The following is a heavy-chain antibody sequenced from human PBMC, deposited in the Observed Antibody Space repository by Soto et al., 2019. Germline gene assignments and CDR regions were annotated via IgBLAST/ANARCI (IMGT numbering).Heavy chain of an antibody. J-gene: IGHJ5*02. Sequence: ASVKVSCKASGYTFTSYDINWVRQATGQGLEWMGWMNPNSGNTGYAQKFQGRVTMTRNTSISTAYMELSSLRSEDTAVYYCARDEVATISNWFDPWGQGTLVTVSS. CDR1: GYTFTSYD. CDR3: ARDEVATISNWFDP. D-gene: IGHD5-12*01. V-gene: IGHV1-8*01. CDR2: MNPNSGNT.